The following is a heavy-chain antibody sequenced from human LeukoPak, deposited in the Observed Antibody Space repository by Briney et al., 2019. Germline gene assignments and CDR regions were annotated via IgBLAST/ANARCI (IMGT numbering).Heavy chain of an antibody. CDR2: ISYDGSNK. D-gene: IGHD6-13*01. CDR3: ARGVSIAAAGKAHYYYYYGMDV. J-gene: IGHJ6*02. V-gene: IGHV3-30-3*01. Sequence: GGSLRLSCAASGFTFSSYAMHWVRQAPGKGLEWVAVISYDGSNKYYVDSVKGRFTISRDNSKNTLYLQMNSLRAEDTAVYYCARGVSIAAAGKAHYYYYYGMDVWGQGTTVTVSS. CDR1: GFTFSSYA.